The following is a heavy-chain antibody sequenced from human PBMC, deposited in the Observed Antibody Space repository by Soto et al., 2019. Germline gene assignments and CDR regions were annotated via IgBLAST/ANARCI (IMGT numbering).Heavy chain of an antibody. V-gene: IGHV4-34*01. J-gene: IGHJ6*02. CDR2: VNHSGST. CDR3: ARMDDNDFDYYYYGMDV. Sequence: QVQLQQWGAGLLKPSETLSLTCAVYGGSFSGYYWSWIRQPPGKGLEWIGEVNHSGSTNYNPPLRRRVTKSVDTSKNLFSLMLSSVTAADTAVYYCARMDDNDFDYYYYGMDVGGQGTTVTVSS. D-gene: IGHD3-16*01. CDR1: GGSFSGYY.